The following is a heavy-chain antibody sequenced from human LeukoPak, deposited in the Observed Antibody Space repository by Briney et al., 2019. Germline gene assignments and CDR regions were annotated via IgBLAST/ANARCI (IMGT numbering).Heavy chain of an antibody. V-gene: IGHV5-51*01. CDR2: IDPSDSKT. Sequence: GESLKISCKGSGYSFTKYWIGWVRQMPGKGLEWMGNIDPSDSKTRYSPSFQGQVTMSVDKSISTAYLQWNSLKASDTAMYYCATLNDILTGPFDYWGQGTLVTVSS. CDR1: GYSFTKYW. CDR3: ATLNDILTGPFDY. D-gene: IGHD3-9*01. J-gene: IGHJ4*02.